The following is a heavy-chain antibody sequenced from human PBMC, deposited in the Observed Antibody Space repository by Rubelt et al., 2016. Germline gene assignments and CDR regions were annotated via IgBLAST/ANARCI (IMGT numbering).Heavy chain of an antibody. Sequence: QVQLQESGPGLVKPSETLSLTCSVSGGSISSHYWSWLRQPPGKGLEWIGYIYYSGSTNFNPSLKSRVTISVDTSKNQFSRTLGSVTAADTGMYYCARYYYDTSGYYHQDWGQGTLVTVSA. CDR3: ARYYYDTSGYYHQD. CDR2: IYYSGST. V-gene: IGHV4-59*11. J-gene: IGHJ4*02. CDR1: GGSISSHY. D-gene: IGHD3-22*01.